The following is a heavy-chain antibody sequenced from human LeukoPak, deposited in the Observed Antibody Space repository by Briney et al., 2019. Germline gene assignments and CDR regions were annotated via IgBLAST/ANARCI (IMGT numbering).Heavy chain of an antibody. V-gene: IGHV3-53*05. CDR2: IYSGGST. CDR1: GFTVSSNY. CDR3: AKDWPRVVSNNALDI. D-gene: IGHD3-10*01. Sequence: GGSLRLSCAASGFTVSSNYMSWVRQAPGKGLEWVSVIYSGGSTYYADSVKGRFTISRDNSKNTLYLQMNSLRAEDTAVYYCAKDWPRVVSNNALDIWGQGKRVTVSS. J-gene: IGHJ3*02.